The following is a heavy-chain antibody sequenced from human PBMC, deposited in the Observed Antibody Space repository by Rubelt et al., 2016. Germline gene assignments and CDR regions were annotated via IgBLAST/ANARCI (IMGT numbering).Heavy chain of an antibody. CDR1: GGSFSGYS. D-gene: IGHD4-17*01. CDR3: AGGYGDSDGGDWFDP. V-gene: IGHV4-34*01. Sequence: QVQLQQWGAGLVKPSETLSLTCAVYGGSFSGYSWTWIRQPPGKGLAWLGEIDHSGNTDYIPSLKSRVSISVDTSKNQFSRKLNLVTAADTAVYYCAGGYGDSDGGDWFDPWGQGTLVTVSS. CDR2: IDHSGNT. J-gene: IGHJ5*02.